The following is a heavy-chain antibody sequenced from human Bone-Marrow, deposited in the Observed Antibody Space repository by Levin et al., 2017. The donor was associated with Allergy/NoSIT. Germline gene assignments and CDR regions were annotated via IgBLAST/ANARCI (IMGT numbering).Heavy chain of an antibody. Sequence: SETLSLTCTVSDSSVSSGTYYWNWIRQVPGRGLEWIGYIYYSGTTNYNPSLESRVTISLDTSKNQFSLKLSSVTAADTAIYYCAHDSCTGGTCYSFRSWGQGTLVTVSS. V-gene: IGHV4-61*01. CDR1: DSSVSSGTYY. D-gene: IGHD2-8*02. CDR2: IYYSGTT. J-gene: IGHJ5*02. CDR3: AHDSCTGGTCYSFRS.